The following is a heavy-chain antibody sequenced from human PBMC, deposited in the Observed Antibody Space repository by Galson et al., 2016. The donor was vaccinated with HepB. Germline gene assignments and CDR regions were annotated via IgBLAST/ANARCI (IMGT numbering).Heavy chain of an antibody. V-gene: IGHV3-7*03. CDR2: IKPDGSQM. D-gene: IGHD5-24*01. Sequence: SLRLSCAASGFTFSNFWMNWVRRVPGKGLEWVGDIKPDGSQMNYAGSVKGRFTISRDNARNSLYLQMNSLRAEDTAVYFCAEMPTVDWWGQGTLVTVSS. CDR3: AEMPTVDW. CDR1: GFTFSNFW. J-gene: IGHJ4*01.